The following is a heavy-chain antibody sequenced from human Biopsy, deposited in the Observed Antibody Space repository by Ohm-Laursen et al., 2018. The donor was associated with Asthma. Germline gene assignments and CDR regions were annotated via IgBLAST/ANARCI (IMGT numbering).Heavy chain of an antibody. CDR1: GFSFNSYG. J-gene: IGHJ3*02. D-gene: IGHD6-6*01. CDR2: ISYDGYNK. V-gene: IGHV3-30*03. Sequence: SLRLSCAASGFSFNSYGMHWVRRAPGKGLEWVALISYDGYNKYYIDSVKGRFTISRDNSENTMYLQMNSLRAEETAVYYCARARESSSWASAFDIWGQGTKVTVSS. CDR3: ARARESSSWASAFDI.